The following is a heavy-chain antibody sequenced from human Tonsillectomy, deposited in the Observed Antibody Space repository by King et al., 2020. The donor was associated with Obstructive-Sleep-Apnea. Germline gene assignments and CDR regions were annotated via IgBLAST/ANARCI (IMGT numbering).Heavy chain of an antibody. CDR1: GGSISSYY. D-gene: IGHD3-9*01. Sequence: QLQESGPGLVKPSETLSLTCTVSGGSISSYYWSWIRQPPGNGLEWIGYLYYSGSTNYNPSLKSRVTISVDTSKNQFSLKLSSVTAADTAVYYCARARFDCLGDAFDIWGQGTMVTVSS. CDR3: ARARFDCLGDAFDI. V-gene: IGHV4-59*01. J-gene: IGHJ3*02. CDR2: LYYSGST.